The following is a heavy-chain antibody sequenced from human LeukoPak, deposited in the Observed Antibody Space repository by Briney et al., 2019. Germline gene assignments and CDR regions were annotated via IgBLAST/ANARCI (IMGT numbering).Heavy chain of an antibody. CDR2: ISSNGGST. CDR3: VKDDSFGGLN. Sequence: GGSLRLSCSASGFTFSSYSMYWVRQAPGKGLDYVSAISSNGGSTYYAASVKGRFTISRDNSKNTLYLQMSSLRAEDTAVYYCVKDDSFGGLNWGQGTLVTVSS. D-gene: IGHD3-10*01. J-gene: IGHJ4*02. CDR1: GFTFSSYS. V-gene: IGHV3-64D*06.